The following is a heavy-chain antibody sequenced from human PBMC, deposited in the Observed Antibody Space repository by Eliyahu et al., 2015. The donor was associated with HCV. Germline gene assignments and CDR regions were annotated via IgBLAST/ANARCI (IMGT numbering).Heavy chain of an antibody. D-gene: IGHD7-27*01. CDR3: AKEGGLGLGRDY. Sequence: EVQLLESGGGLVQPGGSLRLSCAASGFTFSTYAMTWVRQAPGKGLEWVSAINTRGDRTFHADSVKGRFTISRDNSKNTLYLQMNSLRVEDTALYYCAKEGGLGLGRDYWGQGTLVTVSS. CDR2: INTRGDRT. J-gene: IGHJ4*02. CDR1: GFTFSTYA. V-gene: IGHV3-23*01.